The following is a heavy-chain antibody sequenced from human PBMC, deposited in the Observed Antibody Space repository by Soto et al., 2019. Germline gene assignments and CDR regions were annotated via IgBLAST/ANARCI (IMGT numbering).Heavy chain of an antibody. CDR2: INAGNGNT. V-gene: IGHV1-3*01. J-gene: IGHJ4*02. Sequence: QVQLVQSGAEVKKPGASVKVSCKASGYTFTSYAMHWVRQAPGQRLEWMGWINAGNGNTQYSQKFQGRVTITGDTSASTAYMELSSLRSEDTAVYYCAIGVTEVWNQPHFDHWGQGTLVTVSS. CDR1: GYTFTSYA. CDR3: AIGVTEVWNQPHFDH. D-gene: IGHD1-1*01.